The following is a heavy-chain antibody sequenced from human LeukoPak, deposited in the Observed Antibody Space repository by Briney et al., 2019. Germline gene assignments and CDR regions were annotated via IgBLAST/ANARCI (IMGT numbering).Heavy chain of an antibody. Sequence: ASVKVSYKASGYTFTSYDINWVRQATGQGLEWMGWMNPNSGNTGYAQKFQGRVTMTRNTSISTAYMELSSLRSEDTAMYYCARKYYYGSGDNWFDPWGQGTLVTVSS. CDR3: ARKYYYGSGDNWFDP. CDR2: MNPNSGNT. D-gene: IGHD3-10*01. CDR1: GYTFTSYD. J-gene: IGHJ5*02. V-gene: IGHV1-8*01.